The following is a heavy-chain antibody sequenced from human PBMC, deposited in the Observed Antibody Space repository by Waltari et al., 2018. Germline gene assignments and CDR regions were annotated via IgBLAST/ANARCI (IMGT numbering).Heavy chain of an antibody. CDR2: IYTSGST. D-gene: IGHD3-3*01. J-gene: IGHJ4*02. Sequence: QVQLQESGPGLVKPSQTLSLTCTVSGGSISSGSYYWSWIRQPAGKGLEWIGYIYTSGSTNYNPSLKIRVTISVDTSKNQFSLKLSSVTAADTAVYYCARGANSPFGVGWAGDYWGQGTLVTVSS. CDR3: ARGANSPFGVGWAGDY. CDR1: GGSISSGSYY. V-gene: IGHV4-61*09.